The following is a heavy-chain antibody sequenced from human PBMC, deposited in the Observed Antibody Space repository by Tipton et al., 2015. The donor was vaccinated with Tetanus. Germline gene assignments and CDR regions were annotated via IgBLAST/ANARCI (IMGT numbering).Heavy chain of an antibody. Sequence: LVKPSETLSLTCTVSGVSVRSYYWSWIRQSPDKGLEWLRAGIYDGTSYYNPSLNSRVKISLVTYMNQISLTLTSVTAADTALYYCARGVPYSTTMGSDWFDPWGQGTLVTVSS. CDR1: GVSVRSYY. CDR2: GIYDGTS. J-gene: IGHJ5*02. CDR3: ARGVPYSTTMGSDWFDP. V-gene: IGHV4-34*01. D-gene: IGHD2-2*01.